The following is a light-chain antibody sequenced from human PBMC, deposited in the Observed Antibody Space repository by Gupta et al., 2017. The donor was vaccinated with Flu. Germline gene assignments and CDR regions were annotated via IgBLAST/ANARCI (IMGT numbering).Light chain of an antibody. Sequence: QSALPQPLSEAGSPGQSVTITCTVTSSDVDTYDRVSWYQQTPGTVPKLIIYEVTNRPSGVPDRFSGSRSLNTASLIISGLQAEDEATYFCSTFTSNTVMFGGGTDVTVL. CDR2: EVT. CDR3: STFTSNTVM. J-gene: IGLJ3*02. V-gene: IGLV2-18*02. CDR1: SSDVDTYDR.